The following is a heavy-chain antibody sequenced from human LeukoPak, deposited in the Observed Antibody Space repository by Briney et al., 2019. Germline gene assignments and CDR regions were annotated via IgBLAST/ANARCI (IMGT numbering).Heavy chain of an antibody. D-gene: IGHD4-23*01. CDR2: FSGSGHST. Sequence: GGSLRLSCAASGFTFSNYAMSWVRQAPGKGLEWVSSFSGSGHSTYYADSVKGRFTISGDNSKNTLYLQMNSLRAEDTAVYYCAREPCSTTVVTLGAFDIWGQGTMVTVSS. CDR3: AREPCSTTVVTLGAFDI. V-gene: IGHV3-23*01. CDR1: GFTFSNYA. J-gene: IGHJ3*02.